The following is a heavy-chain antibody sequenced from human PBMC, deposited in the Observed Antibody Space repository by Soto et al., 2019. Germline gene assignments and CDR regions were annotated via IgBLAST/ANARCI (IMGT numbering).Heavy chain of an antibody. V-gene: IGHV3-21*01. J-gene: IGHJ2*01. D-gene: IGHD3-3*01. CDR1: GFTFSSYS. Sequence: EVQLVESGGGLVKPGGSLRLSCAASGFTFSSYSMNWVRQAPGKGLEWVSSISSSSSYIYYADSVKGRFTISRDNAKNSLFLERNSLRAEDTAVYYWASYDFWGGYRNYWYFDLWGRGTLVTVSS. CDR2: ISSSSSYI. CDR3: ASYDFWGGYRNYWYFDL.